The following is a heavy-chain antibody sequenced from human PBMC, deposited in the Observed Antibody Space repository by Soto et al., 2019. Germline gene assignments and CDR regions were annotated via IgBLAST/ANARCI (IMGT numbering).Heavy chain of an antibody. CDR3: ARGSRYSSGSYPPELNWLDP. CDR1: GGTFSSYA. D-gene: IGHD6-19*01. Sequence: SVKVSCKASGGTFSSYAISWVRQAPGQGLEWMGGIIPIFGTANYAQKFQGRVTITADESTSTAYMELSSLRSEDTAVYYCARGSRYSSGSYPPELNWLDPWGQGPLVTVYS. CDR2: IIPIFGTA. V-gene: IGHV1-69*13. J-gene: IGHJ5*02.